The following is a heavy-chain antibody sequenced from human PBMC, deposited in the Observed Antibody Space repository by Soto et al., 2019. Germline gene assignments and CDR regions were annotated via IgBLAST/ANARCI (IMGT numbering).Heavy chain of an antibody. D-gene: IGHD3-22*01. CDR2: IYYSGDT. CDR1: GDSIISGDYY. CDR3: ARELSYDSSGYSNFDY. Sequence: PSETLSLTCTVSGDSIISGDYYWSWIRQTPGKGLEWIGYIYYSGDTNYNPSLKSRVIISVDTSKNQFSLKLSSVTAADTAVYYCARELSYDSSGYSNFDYWGQGTLVTVSS. V-gene: IGHV4-30-4*02. J-gene: IGHJ4*02.